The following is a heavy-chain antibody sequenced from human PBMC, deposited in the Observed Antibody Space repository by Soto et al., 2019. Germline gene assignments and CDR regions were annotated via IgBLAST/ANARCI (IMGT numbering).Heavy chain of an antibody. CDR3: ARTSYDSSGTAADP. D-gene: IGHD3-22*01. J-gene: IGHJ5*02. V-gene: IGHV4-31*03. CDR2: IYYSGST. CDR1: GGSISGGNYY. Sequence: PSETLSLTCTVSGGSISGGNYYWSWIRQHPGKGLEWIGYIYYSGSTYYNTSLKSRVTISVDTSKNQFSLKLSSVTAADTAVYYCARTSYDSSGTAADPWGQGTLVTVSS.